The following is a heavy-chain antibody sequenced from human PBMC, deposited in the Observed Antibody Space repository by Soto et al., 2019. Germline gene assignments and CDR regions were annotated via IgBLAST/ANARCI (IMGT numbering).Heavy chain of an antibody. J-gene: IGHJ4*02. Sequence: QVQLVQSGAEVRKPGSSVKVSCKASGGPFSIYAISWVRQAPGQGLQWIGGIIPVFDTADYAQMFQGRVTLTADESTNPAYMEVSSLRSEDTAVYYCARAAPSTSDRYCSSALCYIPLIWGQGTLVTVSS. CDR2: IIPVFDTA. D-gene: IGHD2-2*02. CDR3: ARAAPSTSDRYCSSALCYIPLI. CDR1: GGPFSIYA. V-gene: IGHV1-69*01.